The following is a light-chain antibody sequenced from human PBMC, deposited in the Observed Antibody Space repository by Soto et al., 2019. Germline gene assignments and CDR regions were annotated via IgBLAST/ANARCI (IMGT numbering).Light chain of an antibody. CDR3: SSYTSSSTLLYV. CDR1: SSDVGGYNY. V-gene: IGLV2-14*01. J-gene: IGLJ1*01. CDR2: DAS. Sequence: QSALTQPASVSGSPGQSITISCTGTSSDVGGYNYVSWYQQHPGKAPKLMIYDASNGPSGVCNRFSGSKSGNTASLTISGLKAEDEADYYYSSYTSSSTLLYVFGTGTKVTVL.